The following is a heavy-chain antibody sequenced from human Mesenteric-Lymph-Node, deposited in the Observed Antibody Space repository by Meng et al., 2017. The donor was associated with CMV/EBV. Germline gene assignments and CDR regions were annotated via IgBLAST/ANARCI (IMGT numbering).Heavy chain of an antibody. CDR1: GGTFSSYA. CDR2: IIPIFGTA. J-gene: IGHJ6*02. CDR3: ASVEMATIYYYGMDV. V-gene: IGHV1-69*05. Sequence: SVKVSCKASGGTFSSYAISWVRQAPGQGLEWMGGIIPIFGTANYAQKFQGRVTITTDESTSTAYMELSSLRSDDTAVYYCASVEMATIYYYGMDVWGQGTTVTVSS. D-gene: IGHD5-24*01.